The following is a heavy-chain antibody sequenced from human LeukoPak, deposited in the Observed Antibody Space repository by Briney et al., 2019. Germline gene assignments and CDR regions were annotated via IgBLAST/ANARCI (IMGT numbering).Heavy chain of an antibody. CDR3: ARGLVGATWLDY. J-gene: IGHJ4*02. CDR1: GYTFTGYY. Sequence: ASVKVSCKASGYTFTGYYMHWVRQAPGQGLEWMGWINPNSGGTNYAQKFQGRVTMTRDTSIGTAYMELSRLRSDDTAVYYCARGLVGATWLDYWGQGTLVTVSS. D-gene: IGHD1-26*01. V-gene: IGHV1-2*02. CDR2: INPNSGGT.